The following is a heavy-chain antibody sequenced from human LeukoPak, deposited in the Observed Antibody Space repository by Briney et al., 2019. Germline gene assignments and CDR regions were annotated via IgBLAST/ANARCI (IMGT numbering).Heavy chain of an antibody. CDR1: GDSFSSTSVA. Sequence: SQTLSLTCAISGDSFSSTSVAWNWIRQSPSRGLEWLGRTYYRSKWYNDCAVSVKSRITINPDTSKNQFSLQLNSVTPEDTAVYYCARKVVGGAFDIWGQGTMVTVSS. J-gene: IGHJ3*02. V-gene: IGHV6-1*01. CDR3: ARKVVGGAFDI. CDR2: TYYRSKWYN. D-gene: IGHD2-15*01.